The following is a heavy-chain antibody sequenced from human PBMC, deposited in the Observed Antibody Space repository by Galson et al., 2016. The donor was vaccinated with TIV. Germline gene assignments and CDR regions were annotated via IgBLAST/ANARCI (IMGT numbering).Heavy chain of an antibody. CDR3: ARGRHVDY. CDR2: IKHDGSEK. CDR1: GFTFNTYW. Sequence: SLRLSCAAPGFTFNTYWMIWVRQAPGKGLEWVANIKHDGSEKYYVDSVKGRFTISRDNAKSSLYLQMNSLRAEDTAAYYCARGRHVDYWGQGTLVTVSS. J-gene: IGHJ4*02. V-gene: IGHV3-7*01.